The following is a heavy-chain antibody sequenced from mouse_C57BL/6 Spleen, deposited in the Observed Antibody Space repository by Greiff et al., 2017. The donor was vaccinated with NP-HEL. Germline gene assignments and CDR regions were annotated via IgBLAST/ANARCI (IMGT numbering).Heavy chain of an antibody. D-gene: IGHD2-5*01. Sequence: VQLQQSGPGMVKPSQSLSLTCTVTGYSITSGYDWHWIRHFPGNKLEWMGYISYSGSTNYNPSLKSRISITHDTSKNHFFLKLNSVTTEDTATYYCARDNSNYLYAMDYWGQGTSVTVSS. CDR3: ARDNSNYLYAMDY. V-gene: IGHV3-1*01. CDR2: ISYSGST. CDR1: GYSITSGYD. J-gene: IGHJ4*01.